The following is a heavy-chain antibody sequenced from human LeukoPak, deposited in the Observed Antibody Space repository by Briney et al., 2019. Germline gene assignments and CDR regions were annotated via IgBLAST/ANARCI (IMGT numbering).Heavy chain of an antibody. CDR2: ISGSGGST. J-gene: IGHJ4*02. Sequence: SGGSLRLSCAASGFTFSSYAMSWVRQAPGKGLEWVSAISGSGGSTYYADSVKGRFTISRDNSKNTLYLQMNSLRAEDTAVYYCAKQTRPSGFVAVRSEFDYWGQGTLVTVSS. D-gene: IGHD6-19*01. V-gene: IGHV3-23*01. CDR3: AKQTRPSGFVAVRSEFDY. CDR1: GFTFSSYA.